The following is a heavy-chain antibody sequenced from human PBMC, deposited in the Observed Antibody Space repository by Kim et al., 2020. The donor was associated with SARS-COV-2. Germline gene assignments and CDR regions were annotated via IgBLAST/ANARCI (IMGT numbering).Heavy chain of an antibody. CDR3: ARVPGGAAAGTMWFDP. V-gene: IGHV3-11*04. Sequence: VKGRFTIYRDNAKNTLYLQMNSLGAEDTAVYYCARVPGGAAAGTMWFDPWGQGTLVTVSS. D-gene: IGHD6-13*01. J-gene: IGHJ5*02.